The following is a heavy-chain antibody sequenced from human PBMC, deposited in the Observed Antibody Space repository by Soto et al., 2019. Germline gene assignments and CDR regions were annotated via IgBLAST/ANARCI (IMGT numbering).Heavy chain of an antibody. CDR2: INHGESA. CDR3: ARGYAAPRAAN. V-gene: IGHV4-34*01. J-gene: IGHJ4*02. Sequence: SETLSLTCAVYGGSFSGYYWNWIRRPPEKGLEWIGEINHGESASYNPSLKDRVTISLDTSNNHFSLKLTSVTAADSAVYYCARGYAAPRAANWGQGTLVTVSS. D-gene: IGHD2-15*01. CDR1: GGSFSGYY.